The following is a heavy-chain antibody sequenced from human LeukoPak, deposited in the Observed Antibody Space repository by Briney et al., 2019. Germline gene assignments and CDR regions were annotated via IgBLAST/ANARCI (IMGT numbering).Heavy chain of an antibody. D-gene: IGHD6-13*01. Sequence: SETLSLTCTVSGGSISSGDYYWSWIRQPPGKGLEWIVYIYYSGSTYYNPSLKSRVTISVDTSKNQFSLKLSSVTAADTAVYYCARDSLYSSSWTLYYYYGMDVWGQGTTVTVSS. CDR2: IYYSGST. V-gene: IGHV4-30-4*01. CDR1: GGSISSGDYY. J-gene: IGHJ6*02. CDR3: ARDSLYSSSWTLYYYYGMDV.